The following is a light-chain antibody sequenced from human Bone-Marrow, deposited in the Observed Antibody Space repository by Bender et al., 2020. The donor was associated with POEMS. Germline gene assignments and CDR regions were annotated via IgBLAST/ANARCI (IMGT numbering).Light chain of an antibody. CDR2: EGS. CDR3: CAYAGRSFVV. CDR1: TSDVGRYKY. Sequence: QSALAQPRSVSGSPGQSVTVSCTGTTSDVGRYKYVSWYQQHPGKVPKLIIYEGSKRPSGVSDRFSGFKSGNTASLTISGLQTEDEAGYYCCAYAGRSFVVFGGGTNLTV. J-gene: IGLJ2*01. V-gene: IGLV2-11*01.